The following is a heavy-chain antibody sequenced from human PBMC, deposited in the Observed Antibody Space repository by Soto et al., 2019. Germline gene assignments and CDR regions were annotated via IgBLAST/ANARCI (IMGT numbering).Heavy chain of an antibody. CDR1: GGTFSSYA. Sequence: SVKASCKASGGTFSSYAISWVRQALGQGLEWMGGIIPIFGTANYAQKFQGRVTITADESTSTAYMELSSLRSEDTAVYYCARFGYYDSSGFDDYWGQGTLVTVSS. CDR2: IIPIFGTA. D-gene: IGHD3-22*01. V-gene: IGHV1-69*13. CDR3: ARFGYYDSSGFDDY. J-gene: IGHJ4*02.